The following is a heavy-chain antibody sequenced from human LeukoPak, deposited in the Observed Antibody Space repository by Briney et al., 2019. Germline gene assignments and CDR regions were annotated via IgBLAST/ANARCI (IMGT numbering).Heavy chain of an antibody. Sequence: GGSLRLSCAASGFTFSNYWMTWVRQAPGKGLEWVSYISSSGSTIYYADSVKGRFTISRDNAKNSLYLQMNSLRAEDTAVYYCASDGATLAYWGQGTLVTVSS. V-gene: IGHV3-11*01. D-gene: IGHD1-26*01. CDR3: ASDGATLAY. CDR1: GFTFSNYW. CDR2: ISSSGSTI. J-gene: IGHJ4*02.